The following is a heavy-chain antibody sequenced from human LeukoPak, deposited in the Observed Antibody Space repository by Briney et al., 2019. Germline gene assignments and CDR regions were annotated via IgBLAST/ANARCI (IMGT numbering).Heavy chain of an antibody. CDR1: GFTFSNAW. CDR2: IKSKTDGGTT. D-gene: IGHD5-18*01. CDR3: TTDMRGYSYGEIDY. J-gene: IGHJ4*02. Sequence: GGSLRLSCAASGFTFSNAWMSWVRQAPGKGLEWVGRIKSKTDGGTTDYAAPVKGRFTISRDDSKNTLYLQMNSLKTEDTAVYYCTTDMRGYSYGEIDYWGQGTLVTVSS. V-gene: IGHV3-15*01.